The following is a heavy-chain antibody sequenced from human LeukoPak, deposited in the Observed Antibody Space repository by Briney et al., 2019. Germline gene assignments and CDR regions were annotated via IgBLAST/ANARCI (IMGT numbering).Heavy chain of an antibody. CDR2: IYYSGST. J-gene: IGHJ4*02. V-gene: IGHV4-39*01. D-gene: IGHD2-2*02. CDR1: GGSISSSSYY. Sequence: SETLSLTCTVSGGSISSSSYYWGWIRQPPGKGLEWIGSIYYSGSTYYNPFLKSRVTISVDTSRNQFSLKLSSVTAADTAVYYCARLKDCSSTSCYNAGFDYWGQGTLVTVSS. CDR3: ARLKDCSSTSCYNAGFDY.